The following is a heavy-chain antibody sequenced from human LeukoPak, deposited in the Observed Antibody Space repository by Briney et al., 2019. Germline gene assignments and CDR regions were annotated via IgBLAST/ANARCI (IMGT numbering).Heavy chain of an antibody. CDR2: VYCSGST. Sequence: SETLSLTCTVSGGSISSHYWSWIRQPPGKGLEWIGSVYCSGSTNYNPSLKSRVTISVDRSKNQSSLKLNFVTAADTAVYYCARWDGYDDYFDSWGQGILVTVSS. D-gene: IGHD5-12*01. V-gene: IGHV4-59*11. CDR3: ARWDGYDDYFDS. CDR1: GGSISSHY. J-gene: IGHJ4*02.